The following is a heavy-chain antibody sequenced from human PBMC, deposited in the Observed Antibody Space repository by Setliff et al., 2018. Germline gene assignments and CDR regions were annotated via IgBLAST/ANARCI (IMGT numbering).Heavy chain of an antibody. V-gene: IGHV4-39*01. CDR3: ARTGTYRYFDY. CDR2: IYYRGDT. J-gene: IGHJ4*02. D-gene: IGHD1-1*01. Sequence: SETLSLTCKVSGDSMNSGVYYWAWIRQPPGKGLEWIGRIYYRGDTYYNASLKSRLTLSVDTSKNQVSLNLRSVTAADTAVYYCARTGTYRYFDYWGQGTQVTVSS. CDR1: GDSMNSGVYY.